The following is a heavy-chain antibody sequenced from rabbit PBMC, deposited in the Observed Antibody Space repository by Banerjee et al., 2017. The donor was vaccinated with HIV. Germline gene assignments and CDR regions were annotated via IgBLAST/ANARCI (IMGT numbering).Heavy chain of an antibody. CDR1: GFSFSSSYW. D-gene: IGHD6-1*01. J-gene: IGHJ3*01. Sequence: QSLEESGGDLVKPGASLTLTCTASGFSFSSSYWMCWVHQAPGKGLEWIGCINTSSGNTVYATWAKGRFTISKTSWTTVTLQMTSLTAADTATYFCARSTSGDYGDASALWGQGTLVTVS. V-gene: IGHV1S40*01. CDR2: INTSSGNT. CDR3: ARSTSGDYGDASAL.